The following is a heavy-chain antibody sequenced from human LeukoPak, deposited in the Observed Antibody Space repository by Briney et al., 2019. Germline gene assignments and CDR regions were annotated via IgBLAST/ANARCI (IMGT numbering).Heavy chain of an antibody. CDR3: ARGLKWPTSYYHMDL. V-gene: IGHV3-11*01. Sequence: PGGSLRLSCAASGFSFSDYSMCWLRQAPGKGLEGVSYLTSTAKTIYYSDSVKGRFTISRDNAKNSLFLQLNSLRAEDTAVYFCARGLKWPTSYYHMDLWGKGTTVTVSS. J-gene: IGHJ6*03. CDR1: GFSFSDYS. D-gene: IGHD5-12*01. CDR2: LTSTAKTI.